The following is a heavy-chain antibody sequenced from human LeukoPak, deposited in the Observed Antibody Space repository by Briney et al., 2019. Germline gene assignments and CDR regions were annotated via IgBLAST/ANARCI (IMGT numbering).Heavy chain of an antibody. J-gene: IGHJ6*02. CDR1: GFTFDDYA. D-gene: IGHD6-13*01. CDR2: ISWNSGSI. V-gene: IGHV3-9*01. Sequence: PGGSLRLSCAAPGFTFDDYAMHWVRQAPGKGLEWVSGISWNSGSIGYADSVKGRFTISRDNAKNSLYLQMNSLRAEDTALYYCAKGLGSSWSYYYGMDVWGQGTTVTVSS. CDR3: AKGLGSSWSYYYGMDV.